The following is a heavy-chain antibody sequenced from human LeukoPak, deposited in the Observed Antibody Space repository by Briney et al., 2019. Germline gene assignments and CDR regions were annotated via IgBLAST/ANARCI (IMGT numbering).Heavy chain of an antibody. V-gene: IGHV3-7*01. CDR2: IKHDGSEK. J-gene: IGHJ4*02. D-gene: IGHD2-15*01. CDR1: GFTFGSYW. CDR3: ASPSAATVHALDY. Sequence: GGSLRLSCAASGFTFGSYWLSWARQAPGKGLEWVANIKHDGSEKYYVDSVKGRFTISRDNAKNSLYLQMNSLRAEDTAVYYCASPSAATVHALDYWGQGTLVTVSS.